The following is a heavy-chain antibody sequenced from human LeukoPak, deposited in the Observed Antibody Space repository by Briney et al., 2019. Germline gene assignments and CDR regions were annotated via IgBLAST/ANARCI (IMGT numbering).Heavy chain of an antibody. J-gene: IGHJ3*01. V-gene: IGHV3-7*01. D-gene: IGHD3/OR15-3a*01. Sequence: GGSLRLSCAASGFTFSSYSMNWVRQAPGKGLEWVATITQDGSAKYYVDSVKGRFTISRDNAKNSLYLQMDSLRAEDTALYYCSDPDWGWGQGTMVTVSS. CDR2: ITQDGSAK. CDR1: GFTFSSYS. CDR3: SDPDWG.